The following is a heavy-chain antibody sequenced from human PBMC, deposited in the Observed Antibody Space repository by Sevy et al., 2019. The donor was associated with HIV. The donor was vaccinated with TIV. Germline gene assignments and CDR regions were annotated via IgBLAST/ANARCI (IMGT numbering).Heavy chain of an antibody. J-gene: IGHJ4*02. D-gene: IGHD3-22*01. V-gene: IGHV3-23*01. Sequence: GGSLRLSCVASEFRLSNYAMNWVRQAPGKGLEWVSGISGSGGSSYYADSVKGRFTISRENSKNTLYLQMNSLRAEDTAMYYCAKDLYYDNSLFDYWGQGILVTVSS. CDR2: ISGSGGSS. CDR1: EFRLSNYA. CDR3: AKDLYYDNSLFDY.